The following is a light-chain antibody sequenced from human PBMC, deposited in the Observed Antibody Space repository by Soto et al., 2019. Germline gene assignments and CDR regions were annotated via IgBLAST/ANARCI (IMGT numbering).Light chain of an antibody. V-gene: IGKV1-9*01. CDR3: QHLNNYPLT. Sequence: DIQLTQSPSFLSASVGDRVTISCRASQAINSFLAWYQQKPGKAPSLLISAASILRAGVPSRFSGSGSGTEFTLTISSLQPEDFATYYCQHLNNYPLTFGGGTKV. CDR1: QAINSF. J-gene: IGKJ4*01. CDR2: AAS.